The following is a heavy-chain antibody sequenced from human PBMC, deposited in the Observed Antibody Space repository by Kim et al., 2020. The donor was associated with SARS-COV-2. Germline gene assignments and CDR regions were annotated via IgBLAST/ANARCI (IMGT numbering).Heavy chain of an antibody. Sequence: SETLSLTCAVYGGSFRGYYCSWIRQPPGKGLEWIGEINHSGSTNYNPSLKSRVTISVDTSKSQFSLKLSSVTAADTAVYFCARGRRRYCSAGDCYNLFDPWGQGTLVTVSS. J-gene: IGHJ5*02. CDR2: INHSGST. CDR1: GGSFRGYY. CDR3: ARGRRRYCSAGDCYNLFDP. D-gene: IGHD2-21*02. V-gene: IGHV4-34*01.